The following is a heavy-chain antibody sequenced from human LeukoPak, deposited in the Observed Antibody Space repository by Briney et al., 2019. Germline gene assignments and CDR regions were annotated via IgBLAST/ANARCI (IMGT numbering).Heavy chain of an antibody. CDR2: IIPIFGTA. D-gene: IGHD3-22*01. CDR1: GGTFSSYA. J-gene: IGHJ4*02. CDR3: GSGKGYYDGSGYYDGAY. Sequence: ASVKVSCKASGGTFSSYAISWVGQAPGQGLEWMGRIIPIFGTANYAQKFQGRATITTDGSTSTAHMDLSSLRSEDTAVYNCGSGKGYYDGSGYYDGAYWGQGTLVTVSS. V-gene: IGHV1-69*05.